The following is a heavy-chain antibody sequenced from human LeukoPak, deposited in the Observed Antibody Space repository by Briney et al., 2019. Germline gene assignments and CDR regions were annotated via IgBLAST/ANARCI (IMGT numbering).Heavy chain of an antibody. CDR3: AREYYDSSGYYWVRFDY. D-gene: IGHD3-22*01. J-gene: IGHJ4*02. Sequence: GGSLRLSCAASGFTFSDYYMSWIRQAPGKGLEWVSYISSSGSTIYYADSVKGRFTISRDNAKNSLYLQMNSLRAEDTAVYYCAREYYDSSGYYWVRFDYWGQGTLVTVSS. V-gene: IGHV3-11*01. CDR2: ISSSGSTI. CDR1: GFTFSDYY.